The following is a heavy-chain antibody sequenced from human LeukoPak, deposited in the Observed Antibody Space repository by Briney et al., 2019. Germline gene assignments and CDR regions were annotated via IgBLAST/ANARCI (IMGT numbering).Heavy chain of an antibody. CDR2: ISGSGGST. V-gene: IGHV3-23*01. J-gene: IGHJ4*02. D-gene: IGHD5-24*01. CDR1: GFTFSSYA. Sequence: GGSLRLSCAASGFTFSSYAMSWVRQAPGKGLERVSAISGSGGSTYYADSVKGRFTISRDNSKNTLYLQMNSLRAEDTAVYYCAKISGRDGHFDYWGQGTLVTVSS. CDR3: AKISGRDGHFDY.